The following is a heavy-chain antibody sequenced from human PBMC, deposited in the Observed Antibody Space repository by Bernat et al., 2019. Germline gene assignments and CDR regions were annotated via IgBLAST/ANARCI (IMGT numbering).Heavy chain of an antibody. Sequence: QVQLQESGPGLVKPSETLSLTCTVSGGSISSYYWSWIRQPPGKGLEWIGYIYYSGSTNYNPSLKSRVTISVDTSKNQFSLQLNSVTPEDTAVYYCARGDLSIKQQLIRYYYGMDVWGQGTTVTVSS. D-gene: IGHD6-13*01. V-gene: IGHV4-59*12. J-gene: IGHJ6*02. CDR2: IYYSGST. CDR3: ARGDLSIKQQLIRYYYGMDV. CDR1: GGSISSYY.